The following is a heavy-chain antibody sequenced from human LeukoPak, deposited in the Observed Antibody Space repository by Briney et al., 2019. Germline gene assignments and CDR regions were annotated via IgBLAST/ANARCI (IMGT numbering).Heavy chain of an antibody. Sequence: SETLSLTCAVSGGSISNYYWSWIRQPAGKGLEWIGRIYTSGSPNYNPFLKTRVTMSVDTSKNQFSLKLGSVTAADTAVYYCARVSSSWYQDWYFDLWGRGTLVTVSS. CDR3: ARVSSSWYQDWYFDL. V-gene: IGHV4-4*07. J-gene: IGHJ2*01. CDR1: GGSISNYY. D-gene: IGHD6-13*01. CDR2: IYTSGSP.